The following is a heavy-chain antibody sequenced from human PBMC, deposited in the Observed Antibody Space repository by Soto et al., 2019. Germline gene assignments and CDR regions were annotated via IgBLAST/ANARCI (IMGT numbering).Heavy chain of an antibody. J-gene: IGHJ4*02. CDR1: DGSINSYY. Sequence: PSETLSLTCIVSDGSINSYYWTWIRQPPGKRLEWIGYIYHTGSTNYNPSLNNRVTISLDTSKNQVSLTLTSVTAADAAVYYCAALGTVYRAVDHWGQGTLVTVSS. CDR2: IYHTGST. V-gene: IGHV4-59*01. D-gene: IGHD2-8*01. CDR3: AALGTVYRAVDH.